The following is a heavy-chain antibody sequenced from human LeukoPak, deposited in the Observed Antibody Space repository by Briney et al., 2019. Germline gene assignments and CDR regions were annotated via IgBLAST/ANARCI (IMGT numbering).Heavy chain of an antibody. Sequence: KPSQTLSLTCTVSGGSISSGSYYWSWIRQPAGKGLEWIGRIYTSGSTNYNPSLKSRVTISVDTSKNQFSLKLSSVTAADTAVYYCAGVWFGELSSWFDPWAREPWSPSPQ. J-gene: IGHJ5*02. V-gene: IGHV4-61*02. CDR3: AGVWFGELSSWFDP. D-gene: IGHD3-10*01. CDR2: IYTSGST. CDR1: GGSISSGSYY.